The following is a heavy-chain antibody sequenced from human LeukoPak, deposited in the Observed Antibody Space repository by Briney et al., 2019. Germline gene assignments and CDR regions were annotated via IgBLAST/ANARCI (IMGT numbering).Heavy chain of an antibody. V-gene: IGHV1-2*02. CDR2: INPNSGAT. D-gene: IGHD3-16*02. CDR3: ARVYDYVWGSYRYALDY. J-gene: IGHJ4*02. Sequence: ASVKVSCKASGYTFTSYYIYWVRQAPGQGLEWMGWINPNSGATKFAQKFQGRVTMTRDTYIATASMELSSLRSDDTAVYYCARVYDYVWGSYRYALDYWGQGTLVTVSS. CDR1: GYTFTSYY.